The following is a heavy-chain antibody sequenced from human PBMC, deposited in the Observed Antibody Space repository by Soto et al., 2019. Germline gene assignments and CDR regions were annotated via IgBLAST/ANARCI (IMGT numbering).Heavy chain of an antibody. Sequence: EVRLVQSGGGLVQPGGSLRLSCAASLFIVSDNYMSWVRQAPGKGLDWVSLIYSGGGTDYAESVKGRFTISRDNSKNTLYLQMNSLKAEDTGIDYCATRMTTAPYWGQGTVVTVSS. J-gene: IGHJ4*02. CDR3: ATRMTTAPY. CDR2: IYSGGGT. CDR1: LFIVSDNY. V-gene: IGHV3-66*01. D-gene: IGHD1-1*01.